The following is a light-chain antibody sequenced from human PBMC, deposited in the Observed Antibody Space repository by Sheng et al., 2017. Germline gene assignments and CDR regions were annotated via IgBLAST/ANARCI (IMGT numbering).Light chain of an antibody. J-gene: IGKJ1*01. CDR2: DAS. CDR3: QQYYSYPRT. V-gene: IGKV3-11*01. Sequence: EIVLTQSPATLSLSPGERATLSCRASQSVGSFLAWYQHKPGQAPRLLIYDASKRATGIPARFSGSGSGTDFTLTISCLQSEDFATYYCQQYYSYPRTFGQGTKVEIK. CDR1: QSVGSF.